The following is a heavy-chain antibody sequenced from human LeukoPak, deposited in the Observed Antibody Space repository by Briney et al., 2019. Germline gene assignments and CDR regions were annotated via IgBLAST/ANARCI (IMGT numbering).Heavy chain of an antibody. D-gene: IGHD3-3*01. V-gene: IGHV4-59*01. CDR3: ARGTSDFWSGRYPTPLGLGY. Sequence: SETLSLTCTVSGGSISSYYWSWIRQPPGKGLEWIGYIYYSGSTNYNPSLKSRVTISVDTSKNQFSLKLSSVTAADTAVYYCARGTSDFWSGRYPTPLGLGYWGQGTLVTVSS. CDR1: GGSISSYY. J-gene: IGHJ4*02. CDR2: IYYSGST.